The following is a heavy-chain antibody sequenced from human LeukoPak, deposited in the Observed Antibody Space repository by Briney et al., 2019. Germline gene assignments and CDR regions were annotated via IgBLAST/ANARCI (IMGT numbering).Heavy chain of an antibody. J-gene: IGHJ4*02. V-gene: IGHV3-23*01. Sequence: PGGSLRLSCAASGFTFSSSAMSWVRQAPGRGLEWVSVISAGGSNTYYADSVKGRFTISRDNSKNTLYLQMNSLRAEDTAVYYCAKGGVATIYNYWGQGTLVTVSS. D-gene: IGHD5-12*01. CDR2: ISAGGSNT. CDR1: GFTFSSSA. CDR3: AKGGVATIYNY.